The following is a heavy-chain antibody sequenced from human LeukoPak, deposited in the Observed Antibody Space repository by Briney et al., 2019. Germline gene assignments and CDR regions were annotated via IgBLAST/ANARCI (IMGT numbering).Heavy chain of an antibody. CDR3: AHSIRYFDWLFFPPYYFDY. J-gene: IGHJ4*02. Sequence: SGPTLVKPTQTLTLTCTFSGFSLTTSGVGVGWIRQPPGKALEWLALIYWDDNKRYSPSLKTRLTITEDTSKNQVVLRMTNMDPVDTGTYYCAHSIRYFDWLFFPPYYFDYWGQGTLVSVSS. V-gene: IGHV2-5*02. CDR2: IYWDDNK. D-gene: IGHD3-9*01. CDR1: GFSLTTSGVG.